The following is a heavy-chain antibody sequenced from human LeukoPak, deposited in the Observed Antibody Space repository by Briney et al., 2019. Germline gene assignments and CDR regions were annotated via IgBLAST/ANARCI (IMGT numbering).Heavy chain of an antibody. CDR2: INHSGST. CDR3: ARAHYYGSGSYYRLDY. CDR1: GGSISSSSYY. V-gene: IGHV4-39*07. J-gene: IGHJ4*02. Sequence: SETLSLTCTVSGGSISSSSYYWSWIRQPPGKGLEWIGEINHSGSTNYNPSLKSRVTISVDTSKNQFSLKLSSVTAADTAVYYCARAHYYGSGSYYRLDYWGQGTLVTVSS. D-gene: IGHD3-10*01.